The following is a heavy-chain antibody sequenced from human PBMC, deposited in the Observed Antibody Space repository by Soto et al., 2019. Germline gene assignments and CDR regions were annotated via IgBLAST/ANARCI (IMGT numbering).Heavy chain of an antibody. Sequence: ASVKVSCKASGGTFSSYAISWVRQAPGQGLEWMGGIIPIFGTANYAQKFRGRVTITADKSTSTAYMELSSLRSEDTAVYYCARDIVVVPAEYGMDVWGQGTTVTVSS. CDR1: GGTFSSYA. D-gene: IGHD2-2*01. J-gene: IGHJ6*02. V-gene: IGHV1-69*06. CDR3: ARDIVVVPAEYGMDV. CDR2: IIPIFGTA.